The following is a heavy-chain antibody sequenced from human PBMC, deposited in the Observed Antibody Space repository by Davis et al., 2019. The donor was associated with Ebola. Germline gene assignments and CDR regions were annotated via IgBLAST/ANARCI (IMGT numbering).Heavy chain of an antibody. CDR1: GGSIDNYY. CDR3: ARTDRVCSGGRCYSGDDFDY. CDR2: VYYGGST. Sequence: MPSETLSLTCTVSGGSIDNYYWTWIRQPPGKGLEWIGYVYYGGSTDYNPSLKRRVTMSVDTSKSQFSLKLSSVTAADTAVYYCARTDRVCSGGRCYSGDDFDYWGQGTLVTVSS. V-gene: IGHV4-59*13. J-gene: IGHJ4*02. D-gene: IGHD2-15*01.